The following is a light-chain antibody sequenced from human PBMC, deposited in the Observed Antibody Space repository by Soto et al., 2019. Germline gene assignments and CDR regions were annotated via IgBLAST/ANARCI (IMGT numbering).Light chain of an antibody. Sequence: DLQMTQSPSSLSASVGDRVTITCQASQDISNYLNWYQQKPGKAPKLLIYDASNLETGVPSRFIGSGSGTDFTFTISSLQPEDIATYYCQQYDNLFTFGPGTKVDIK. J-gene: IGKJ3*01. V-gene: IGKV1-33*01. CDR2: DAS. CDR1: QDISNY. CDR3: QQYDNLFT.